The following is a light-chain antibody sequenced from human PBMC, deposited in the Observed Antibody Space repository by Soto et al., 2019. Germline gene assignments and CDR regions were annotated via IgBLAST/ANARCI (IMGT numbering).Light chain of an antibody. CDR1: QSVSSN. CDR2: GAS. J-gene: IGKJ1*01. Sequence: EIVMTQSPATLSVSPGERATLSCRASQSVSSNVAWYQQKPGQAPRLLIYGASTRATGIPARFSGSGSGTEFTLTISSLQSEDFAVYHCQQYNNWPQTFGQGTKVDIK. V-gene: IGKV3D-15*01. CDR3: QQYNNWPQT.